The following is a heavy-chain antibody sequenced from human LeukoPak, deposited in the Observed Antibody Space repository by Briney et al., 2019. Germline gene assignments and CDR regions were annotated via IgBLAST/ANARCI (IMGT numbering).Heavy chain of an antibody. J-gene: IGHJ4*02. D-gene: IGHD6-13*01. CDR2: IYYSGST. CDR3: ARHGTYSIAAAGFDY. CDR1: GGSISSSSYY. Sequence: SETLSLTCTVSGGSISSSSYYWGWIRQPPGKGLEWIGSIYYSGSTYYNPSLKSRGTISVDTSKNQFSLKLSSVTAADTAVYYCARHGTYSIAAAGFDYWGQGTLVTVSS. V-gene: IGHV4-39*01.